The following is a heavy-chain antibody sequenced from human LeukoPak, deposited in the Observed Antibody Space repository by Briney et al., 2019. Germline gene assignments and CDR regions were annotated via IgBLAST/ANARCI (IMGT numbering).Heavy chain of an antibody. J-gene: IGHJ4*02. CDR3: ASSSWYGGDIDY. CDR1: GFTFSSYS. D-gene: IGHD6-13*01. V-gene: IGHV3-21*01. CDR2: ISSSSSYI. Sequence: GGSLRLSCAASGFTFSSYSMNWVRQAPGKGLEWVSSISSSSSYIYYADSVKGRFTISRDSAKNSLYLQMNSLRAEDTAVYYCASSSWYGGDIDYWGQGTLVTVSS.